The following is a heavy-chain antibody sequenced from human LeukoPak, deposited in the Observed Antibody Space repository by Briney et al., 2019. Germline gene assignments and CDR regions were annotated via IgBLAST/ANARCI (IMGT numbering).Heavy chain of an antibody. D-gene: IGHD3-22*01. CDR3: ARRSASYWDVDY. V-gene: IGHV5-51*01. CDR1: GYRFTNYW. Sequence: GESLKISFKGSGYRFTNYWIGWVRPMPGKGLEWVGIIYPGDSDTRYSPSFQGQVTISADKSINTAYLQWSSLKAADTAMYYCARRSASYWDVDYWGQGTLVTVSS. J-gene: IGHJ4*02. CDR2: IYPGDSDT.